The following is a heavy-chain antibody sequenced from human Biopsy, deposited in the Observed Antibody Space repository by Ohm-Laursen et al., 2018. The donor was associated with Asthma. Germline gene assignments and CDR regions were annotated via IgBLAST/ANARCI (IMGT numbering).Heavy chain of an antibody. J-gene: IGHJ5*02. CDR2: ISWNSVTV. Sequence: SLRLSCAAFGFAFDDSAMHWVRQAPGRGLEWVAGISWNSVTVDYAASVKGRFTISRDNAKNSLDLEMNSLRSEDTALYYCAKDTLSSSWKWFDPWGQGTMVNVST. V-gene: IGHV3-9*01. CDR1: GFAFDDSA. D-gene: IGHD2-2*01. CDR3: AKDTLSSSWKWFDP.